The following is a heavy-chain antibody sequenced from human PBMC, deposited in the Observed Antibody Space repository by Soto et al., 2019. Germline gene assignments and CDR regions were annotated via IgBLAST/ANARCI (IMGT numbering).Heavy chain of an antibody. CDR1: GGSISANW. V-gene: IGHV4-4*02. Sequence: QVQLQESGPGLMKPSGTLSLTCAVSGGSISANWWSGVRKPPGKGLEWIGEIYHNGRTNYNPSLKRRVTMSVDKSQNYFSVKLHTVTAADTAVYYCARHIAVSGTRGVDFWGQGNVVTVSS. J-gene: IGHJ4*02. CDR3: ARHIAVSGTRGVDF. D-gene: IGHD6-19*01. CDR2: IYHNGRT.